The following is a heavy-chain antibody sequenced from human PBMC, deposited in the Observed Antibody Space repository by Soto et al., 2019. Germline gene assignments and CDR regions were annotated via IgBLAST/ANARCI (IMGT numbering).Heavy chain of an antibody. V-gene: IGHV3-30*18. CDR2: ISYDGSNK. CDR3: AKSQGGYYGSGSYYPSPFDY. CDR1: GFTFSSYG. D-gene: IGHD3-10*01. J-gene: IGHJ4*02. Sequence: QVQLVESGGGVVQPGRSLRLSCAASGFTFSSYGMHWVRQAPGKGLEWVAVISYDGSNKDYADSMKGPFTISRDNSKITLYLQMNGLRAEDTAVYYCAKSQGGYYGSGSYYPSPFDYWGQGTLVTVSS.